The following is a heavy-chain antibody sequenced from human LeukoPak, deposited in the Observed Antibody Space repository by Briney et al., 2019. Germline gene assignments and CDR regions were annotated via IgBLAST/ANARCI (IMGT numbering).Heavy chain of an antibody. J-gene: IGHJ3*02. CDR2: ISYEGSNK. CDR1: GFTFRSYG. V-gene: IGHV3-30*18. CDR3: AKGVTQKMRGVIVNVAFDI. Sequence: GGSLRLSCAASGFTFRSYGMHWVRQAPGKGLEWGAVISYEGSNKYYVDSVKGRYTISRDNSKNTLYLQINSLRARDTRVYYSAKGVTQKMRGVIVNVAFDIWGQGTMVSVSS. D-gene: IGHD3-16*02.